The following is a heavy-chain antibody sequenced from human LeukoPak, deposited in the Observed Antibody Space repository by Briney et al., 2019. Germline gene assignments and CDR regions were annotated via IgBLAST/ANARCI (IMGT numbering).Heavy chain of an antibody. Sequence: SQTLSLTCTVSGGSISSGDYYWSWIRQPPGKGLEWIGYIYYSGSTYYNPSLKSRVTISVDTSKNQFSLKLSSVTAADTAVYYCARAPVLRYFDWSHTRLSYMDVWGQGTTVTVSS. V-gene: IGHV4-30-4*01. CDR2: IYYSGST. D-gene: IGHD3-9*01. CDR1: GGSISSGDYY. J-gene: IGHJ6*02. CDR3: ARAPVLRYFDWSHTRLSYMDV.